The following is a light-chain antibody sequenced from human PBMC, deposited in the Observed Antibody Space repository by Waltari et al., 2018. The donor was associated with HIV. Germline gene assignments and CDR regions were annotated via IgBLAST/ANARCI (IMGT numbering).Light chain of an antibody. J-gene: IGKJ2*01. V-gene: IGKV3-20*01. CDR1: QRVSGY. Sequence: EIVLTQSPGPLSLSPGERATLSRRATQRVSGYLAWYQQKPGQAPRLLIYGASSRATGSPDRFSGSGSGTDFTLTISRLEPEDFAVYYCQQYGSSPPYTFGQGTKLEIK. CDR2: GAS. CDR3: QQYGSSPPYT.